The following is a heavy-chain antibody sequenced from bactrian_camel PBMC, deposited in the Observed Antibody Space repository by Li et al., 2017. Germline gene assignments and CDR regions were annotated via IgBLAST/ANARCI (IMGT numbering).Heavy chain of an antibody. D-gene: IGHD1*01. Sequence: HVQLVESGGGSVQAGGSRRLSCEASSNRYSAYCMAWFRQLPGKGREGVAAICASGCSTYYADAVKGRFTISQDSAKNTLYLQMNSLKPEDTAMYVCAVVGVCSRALDFLHPRYRGRGTQVTFS. CDR3: AVVGVCSRALDFLHPRY. CDR2: ICASGCST. V-gene: IGHV3S1*01. CDR1: SNRYSAYC. J-gene: IGHJ4*01.